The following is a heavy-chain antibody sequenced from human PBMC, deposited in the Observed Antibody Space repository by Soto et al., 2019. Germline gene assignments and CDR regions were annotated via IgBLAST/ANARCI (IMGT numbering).Heavy chain of an antibody. V-gene: IGHV4-30-2*01. CDR1: GGSISSGGYS. D-gene: IGHD3-3*01. J-gene: IGHJ4*02. CDR3: ARGPRFGR. CDR2: IYHSGST. Sequence: SETLSLTCAVSGGSISSGGYSWSGIRHPPGKGLEWIGYIYHSGSTYYNPSLKSRVTISVDRSKNQFSLKLSSVTAADTAVYYCARGPRFGRWGQGTLVTVSS.